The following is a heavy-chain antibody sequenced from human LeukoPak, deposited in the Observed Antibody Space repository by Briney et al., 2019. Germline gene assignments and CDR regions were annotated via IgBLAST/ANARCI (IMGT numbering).Heavy chain of an antibody. CDR2: IKQDGSEK. CDR3: ARHLGAARWLVPYYFDY. V-gene: IGHV3-7*01. Sequence: HPGGSLRLSCAASGFTFSSYWMSWVRQAPGKGLEWVANIKQDGSEKYYVDSVKGRFTISRDNAKNSLYLQMNSLRAEDTAVYYCARHLGAARWLVPYYFDYWGQGTLVTVSS. D-gene: IGHD6-19*01. J-gene: IGHJ4*02. CDR1: GFTFSSYW.